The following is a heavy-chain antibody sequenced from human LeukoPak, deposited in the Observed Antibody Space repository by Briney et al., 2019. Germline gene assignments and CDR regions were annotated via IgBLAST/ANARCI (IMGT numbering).Heavy chain of an antibody. CDR1: GYSFSSYW. D-gene: IGHD3-9*01. CDR3: ARLGYDILTGYYLGAFDI. J-gene: IGHJ3*02. V-gene: IGHV5-51*01. CDR2: IYPGDSDT. Sequence: GESLKISCKGSGYSFSSYWIGWVRQMPGKGLEWMGIIYPGDSDTRYSPSFQGQVTISADKSISTAYLQWSSLKASDTAMYYCARLGYDILTGYYLGAFDIWGQGTWSPSLQ.